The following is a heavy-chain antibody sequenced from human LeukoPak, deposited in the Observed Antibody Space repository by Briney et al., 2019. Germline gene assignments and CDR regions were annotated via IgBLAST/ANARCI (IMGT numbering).Heavy chain of an antibody. D-gene: IGHD2-2*02. CDR2: IKEDGSQK. CDR3: ARDIHGTWFDP. CDR1: GFTFSDSW. Sequence: GGSLRLSCAASGFTFSDSWMTWVRQAPGKGLEWVANIKEDGSQKYYVDSVKGRFTISRDNAKNSLYLQMSGLRVEDTALYYCARDIHGTWFDPWGQGILVTVSS. J-gene: IGHJ5*02. V-gene: IGHV3-7*01.